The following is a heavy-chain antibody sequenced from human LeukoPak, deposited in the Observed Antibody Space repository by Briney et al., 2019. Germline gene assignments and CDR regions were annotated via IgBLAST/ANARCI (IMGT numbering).Heavy chain of an antibody. J-gene: IGHJ3*02. Sequence: GASVKVSCKASGYTFTSYGISWVRQAPGQGLEWMGWISAYNGNTNYAQKLQGRVTMTTDTSTSTAYMELRSLRSDDTAGYYCARGYYGFWSGYYLNAFDIWGQGTMVTVSS. V-gene: IGHV1-18*01. CDR2: ISAYNGNT. CDR1: GYTFTSYG. D-gene: IGHD3-3*01. CDR3: ARGYYGFWSGYYLNAFDI.